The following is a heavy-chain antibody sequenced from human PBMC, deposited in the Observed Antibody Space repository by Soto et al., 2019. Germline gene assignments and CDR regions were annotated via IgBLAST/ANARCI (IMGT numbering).Heavy chain of an antibody. Sequence: SSETLSLTSTVSGGSISSYYWSWIRQPAGKGLEWIGRIYTSGSTNYNPSLKSRVTMSVDTSKNQFSLKLSSVTAADTAVYYCARDDYDILTGYYYVMVVWGQGTTVTVSS. CDR1: GGSISSYY. V-gene: IGHV4-4*07. J-gene: IGHJ6*02. CDR2: IYTSGST. D-gene: IGHD3-9*01. CDR3: ARDDYDILTGYYYVMVV.